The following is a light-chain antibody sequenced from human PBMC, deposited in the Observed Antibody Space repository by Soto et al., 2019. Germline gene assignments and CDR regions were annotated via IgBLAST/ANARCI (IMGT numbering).Light chain of an antibody. J-gene: IGLJ3*02. V-gene: IGLV4-60*02. CDR3: ETWDSSTRV. CDR1: SGHSSYI. CDR2: LEGSGSY. Sequence: QPVLTQSSSASASLGSSVKLTCTLSSGHSSYIIAWHQQQPGKAHRYLMKLEGSGSYNKGSGVPDRFSGSSSGADRYLTISNLQFEDEADYYCETWDSSTRVFGGGTKLTVL.